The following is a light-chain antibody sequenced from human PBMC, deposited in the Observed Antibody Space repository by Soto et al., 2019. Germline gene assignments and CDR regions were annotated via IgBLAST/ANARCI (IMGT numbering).Light chain of an antibody. J-gene: IGKJ5*01. CDR2: GAS. CDR1: QSVISNY. V-gene: IGKV3-20*01. CDR3: PQYGRSPT. Sequence: EIVLTQSPGTLSLSPGERATLSCRASQSVISNYLAWYQQKPGQAPRLLIYGASSRATGIPDRFSGSGSGTDFTLTIGILEPEDFAVYYCPQYGRSPTFGQGTRLEMK.